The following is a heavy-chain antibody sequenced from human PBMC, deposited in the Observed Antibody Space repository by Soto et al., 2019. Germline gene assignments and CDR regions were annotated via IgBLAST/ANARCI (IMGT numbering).Heavy chain of an antibody. CDR3: TSSVVITTWFDY. V-gene: IGHV1-3*01. CDR1: GYTFTSYA. D-gene: IGHD3-22*01. J-gene: IGHJ4*02. Sequence: EASVKVSFKASGYTFTSYAMHWLRQAPGQRLEWMGWINAGNGNTKYSQKFQGRVTITRDTSASTAYMELSSLRSEDTAVYYCTSSVVITTWFDYWGQGTLVTVS. CDR2: INAGNGNT.